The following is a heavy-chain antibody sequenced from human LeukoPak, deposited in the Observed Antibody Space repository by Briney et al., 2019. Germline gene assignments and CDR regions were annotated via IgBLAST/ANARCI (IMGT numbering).Heavy chain of an antibody. CDR2: IYTSGST. Sequence: SETLSLTCTVSGGSISSGSYYWSWIRQPAGKGLEWIGRIYTSGSTNYNPSLKSRVTISVDTSKNQFSLKLSSVTAADTAVYYCARQNIEQQLVNWGQGTLVTVSS. V-gene: IGHV4-61*02. CDR1: GGSISSGSYY. CDR3: ARQNIEQQLVN. J-gene: IGHJ4*02. D-gene: IGHD6-13*01.